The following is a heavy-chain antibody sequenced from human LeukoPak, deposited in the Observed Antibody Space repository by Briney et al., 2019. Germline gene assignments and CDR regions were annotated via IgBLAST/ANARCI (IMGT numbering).Heavy chain of an antibody. J-gene: IGHJ3*02. Sequence: ASETLSLTCAVYGGSFSGYYWSWIRQPPGKGLEWIGEINHSGSTNYNPSLKSRVTISVDTSKNQFSLKLSSVTAADTAVYYCARAYYYDSSGYPTHAFDIWGQGTMVTVSS. CDR1: GGSFSGYY. CDR2: INHSGST. V-gene: IGHV4-34*01. D-gene: IGHD3-22*01. CDR3: ARAYYYDSSGYPTHAFDI.